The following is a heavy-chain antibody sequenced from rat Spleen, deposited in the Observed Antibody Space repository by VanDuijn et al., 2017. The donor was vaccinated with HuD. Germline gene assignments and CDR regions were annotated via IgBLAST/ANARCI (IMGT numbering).Heavy chain of an antibody. CDR2: ISYDGSST. D-gene: IGHD1-9*01. J-gene: IGHJ2*01. V-gene: IGHV5-29*01. CDR3: VRHGYTRYYFDY. Sequence: EVQLVESDGGLVQPGRSLKLSCAASGFTFSNYDMAWVRQAPTKGLEWVASISYDGSSTYYRDSVKGRFTISRDNAKSTLYLQMDSLRSEDTATYYCVRHGYTRYYFDYWGQGVMVTVSS. CDR1: GFTFSNYD.